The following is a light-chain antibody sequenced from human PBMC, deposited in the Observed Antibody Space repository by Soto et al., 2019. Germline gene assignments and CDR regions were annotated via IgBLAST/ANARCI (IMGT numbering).Light chain of an antibody. CDR2: DVS. J-gene: IGLJ2*01. V-gene: IGLV2-11*01. CDR1: SSDVGGYNY. Sequence: QCALTQPRSVSGSPGQSVTISCTGTSSDVGGYNYVSWYQQHPGKAPKLMIYDVSKRPSGVPDRFSGSKSGNTASLTISGLQAEDEADYYCCSYAPALGGGTKLTVL. CDR3: CSYAPA.